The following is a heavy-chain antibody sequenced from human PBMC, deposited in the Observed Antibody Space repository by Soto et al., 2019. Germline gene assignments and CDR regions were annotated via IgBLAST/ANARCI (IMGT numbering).Heavy chain of an antibody. V-gene: IGHV1-2*04. Sequence: QVQLVQSGAEVKKPGASVKVSCKASGYTFTGYYMHWVRQAPGQGLEWMGWINPNSGGTNYAQKFQGWVTMTRDTSSSTAYMELSRLRSDDTAVYYCARGGASIAARGYYYGMDVWGQGTTVTVSS. CDR2: INPNSGGT. CDR1: GYTFTGYY. D-gene: IGHD6-6*01. J-gene: IGHJ6*02. CDR3: ARGGASIAARGYYYGMDV.